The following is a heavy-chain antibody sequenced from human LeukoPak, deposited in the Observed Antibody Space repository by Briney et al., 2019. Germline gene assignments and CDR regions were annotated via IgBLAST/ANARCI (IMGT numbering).Heavy chain of an antibody. J-gene: IGHJ4*02. CDR3: ARGFWGVYGDGYDY. CDR2: ISSSGSTI. D-gene: IGHD4-17*01. Sequence: GGSLRLSCAASGFTFSSYEMNWVRQAPGKGLEWVSYISSSGSTIYYADSVKGRFTISRDNAKNSLYLQMTSLRAEDTAVYYCARGFWGVYGDGYDYWGQGTLVTVSS. V-gene: IGHV3-48*03. CDR1: GFTFSSYE.